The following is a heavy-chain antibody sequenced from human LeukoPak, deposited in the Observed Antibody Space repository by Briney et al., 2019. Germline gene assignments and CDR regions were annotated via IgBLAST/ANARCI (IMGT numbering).Heavy chain of an antibody. CDR3: ARGRVSSSTWYSTYYYYFYMDV. D-gene: IGHD1-1*01. CDR2: VDHTGSS. Sequence: PSETLSLTCTVSGGSISSYYWSWIRQPPGKGLEWIGYVDHTGSSNFNPSLNGRVSISRDTTKNLFSLRLRSVTAADTAVYFCARGRVSSSTWYSTYYYYFYMDVWGKGTTVTVSS. V-gene: IGHV4-59*01. CDR1: GGSISSYY. J-gene: IGHJ6*03.